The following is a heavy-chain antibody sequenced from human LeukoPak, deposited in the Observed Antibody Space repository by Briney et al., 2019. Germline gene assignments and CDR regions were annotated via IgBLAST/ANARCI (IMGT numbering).Heavy chain of an antibody. D-gene: IGHD3-22*01. CDR3: AKDGGQWLPITGIDY. J-gene: IGHJ4*02. V-gene: IGHV3-23*01. CDR1: GFTFSSYA. CDR2: ISGSGGST. Sequence: GGSLRLSCAASGFTFSSYAMSWVRPAPGKGLEWVSAISGSGGSTYYADSVKGRFTISRDNSKNTLYLQMNSLRAEDTAVYYCAKDGGQWLPITGIDYWGQGTLVTVSS.